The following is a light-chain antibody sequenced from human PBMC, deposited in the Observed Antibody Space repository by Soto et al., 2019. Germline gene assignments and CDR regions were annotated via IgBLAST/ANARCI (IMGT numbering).Light chain of an antibody. CDR2: VGTGGTVG. Sequence: QLVLTQPPSASASLGASVTLTCTLSSGYNDYKVDWYQQRPGKGPRFVMRVGTGGTVGSKGDGIPDRFSVLGSGLNRYLTIENIQEEDESDYHCGADHGSGSNFVVVFGGGTKLTVL. V-gene: IGLV9-49*01. J-gene: IGLJ2*01. CDR3: GADHGSGSNFVVV. CDR1: SGYNDYK.